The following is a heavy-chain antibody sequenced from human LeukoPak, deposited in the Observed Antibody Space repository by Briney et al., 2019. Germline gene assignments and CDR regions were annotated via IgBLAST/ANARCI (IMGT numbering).Heavy chain of an antibody. CDR1: GGSISSYY. Sequence: PSETLSLTCTVSGGSISSYYWSWIRQPPGKGLEWIGYIYYSGSTNYNPSLKSRVTISVDTSKNQFSLKLTSVTAADTAVYYCARTTEGGYTYGYFYYYYMDVWGKGTAVTISS. CDR3: ARTTEGGYTYGYFYYYYMDV. D-gene: IGHD5-18*01. J-gene: IGHJ6*03. CDR2: IYYSGST. V-gene: IGHV4-59*01.